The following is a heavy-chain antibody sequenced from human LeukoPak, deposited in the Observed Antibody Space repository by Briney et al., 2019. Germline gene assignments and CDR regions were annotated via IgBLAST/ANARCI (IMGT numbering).Heavy chain of an antibody. V-gene: IGHV4-59*01. J-gene: IGHJ6*03. D-gene: IGHD2-15*01. CDR3: ARGGGSGYYYYYMDV. Sequence: PSETLSLTCTVSGGSISSYYWSWIRQPPGKGLEWLGYIYYSGSTNYNPSLKSRVTISVDTSKNQFSLKLSSVTAADTAVYYCARGGGSGYYYYYMDVWGKGTTVTISS. CDR2: IYYSGST. CDR1: GGSISSYY.